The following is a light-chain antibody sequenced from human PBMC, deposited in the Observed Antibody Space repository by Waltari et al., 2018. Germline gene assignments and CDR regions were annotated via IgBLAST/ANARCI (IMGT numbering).Light chain of an antibody. CDR3: TVKRGSNTVV. V-gene: IGLV2-14*01. CDR2: DVS. Sequence: QSALTQPASVSGSPGQSLTISCTGASSNIDFYNYVCWYQQHPGKAPKLILYDVSNRPSGVSDRFSGSKSGSTASLTISGLQAEDEADYYCTVKRGSNTVVFGGGTKLTVL. CDR1: SSNIDFYNY. J-gene: IGLJ3*02.